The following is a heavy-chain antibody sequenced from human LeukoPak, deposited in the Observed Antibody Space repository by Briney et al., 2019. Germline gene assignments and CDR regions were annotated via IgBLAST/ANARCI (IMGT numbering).Heavy chain of an antibody. D-gene: IGHD7-27*01. CDR1: GYTFTSYD. CDR2: MNPNSGNT. Sequence: VASVKVSCKASGYTFTSYDINWVRQATGQGLEWMGWMNPNSGNTGYAQKFQGRVTITRNTSISTAYMELSRLRSDDTAVYYCARAWVTNWGSMYNWFDPWGQGTLVTVSS. J-gene: IGHJ5*02. CDR3: ARAWVTNWGSMYNWFDP. V-gene: IGHV1-8*03.